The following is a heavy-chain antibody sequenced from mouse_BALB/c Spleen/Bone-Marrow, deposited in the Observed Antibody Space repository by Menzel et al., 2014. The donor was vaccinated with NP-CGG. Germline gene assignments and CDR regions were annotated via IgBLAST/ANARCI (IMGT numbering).Heavy chain of an antibody. CDR2: INPDSSTI. D-gene: IGHD2-3*01. V-gene: IGHV4-1*02. CDR3: ARLGYYGGFAY. J-gene: IGHJ3*01. Sequence: EVKLMESGGGLVQPGRSLKLSCAASGFDFSGFWMGWVRQAPGKGLEWIGEINPDSSTINYTPSQKDRFIISRDNAKNTLYLQMSKVRSEDTALYYCARLGYYGGFAYWGQGTLVTVSA. CDR1: GFDFSGFW.